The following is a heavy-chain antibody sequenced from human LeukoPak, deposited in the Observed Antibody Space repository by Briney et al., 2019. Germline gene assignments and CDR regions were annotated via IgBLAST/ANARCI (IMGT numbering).Heavy chain of an antibody. J-gene: IGHJ4*02. CDR2: ISSSSSLI. CDR1: GFTFSSSD. V-gene: IGHV3-21*01. CDR3: AKEGCSTTPGY. D-gene: IGHD6-13*01. Sequence: PGGSLRLSCAASGFTFSSSDMDWVRQAPGKGLEWVASISSSSSLIYYTDSVKGRFTISRDNAKNSLYLQMNSLRAEDTAVYFCAKEGCSTTPGYWGQGTLVTVSS.